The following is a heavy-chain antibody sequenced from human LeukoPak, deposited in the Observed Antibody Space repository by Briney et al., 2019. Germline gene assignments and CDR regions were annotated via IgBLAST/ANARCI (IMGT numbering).Heavy chain of an antibody. CDR2: ISGSGGST. D-gene: IGHD2-15*01. Sequence: GGSLRLSCAASGFTFSSYAMSWVRQAPGKGLEWVSAISGSGGSTYYADSVKGRFTISRDNSKNTLYLQMNSLRAEDTAVYYCAKGPNIVVVVAREYYFDYWGQGTLVTVSS. CDR3: AKGPNIVVVVAREYYFDY. CDR1: GFTFSSYA. J-gene: IGHJ4*02. V-gene: IGHV3-23*01.